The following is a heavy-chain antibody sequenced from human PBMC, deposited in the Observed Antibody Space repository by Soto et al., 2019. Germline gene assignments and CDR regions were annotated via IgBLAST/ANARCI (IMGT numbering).Heavy chain of an antibody. V-gene: IGHV3-73*01. D-gene: IGHD3-10*01. CDR3: TSGGENTMVRGVRLDYYYYYMDV. CDR1: GFTFSGSA. CDR2: IRSKANSYAT. J-gene: IGHJ6*03. Sequence: GGSLRLSCAASGFTFSGSAMHWVRQASGKGLEWVGRIRSKANSYATAYAASVEGRFTISRDDSKNTAYLQMNSLKTEETAVYYCTSGGENTMVRGVRLDYYYYYMDVWGKGTTVTVSS.